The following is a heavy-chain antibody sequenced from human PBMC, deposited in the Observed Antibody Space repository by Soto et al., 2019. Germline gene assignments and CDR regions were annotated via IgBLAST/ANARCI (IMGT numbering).Heavy chain of an antibody. V-gene: IGHV3-33*01. D-gene: IGHD2-2*01. J-gene: IGHJ6*02. CDR2: IWYDGSNK. CDR3: ARDLSRYCVVVTAARRDGDYYYYYGMDV. CDR1: GFTFSSYG. Sequence: GGSLRLSCAASGFTFSSYGMHWVRQAPGKGLEWVAVIWYDGSNKYYADSVKGRFTISRDNSKNTLYLQMNSLRAEDTAVYYCARDLSRYCVVVTAARRDGDYYYYYGMDVWGQGTTVTVSS.